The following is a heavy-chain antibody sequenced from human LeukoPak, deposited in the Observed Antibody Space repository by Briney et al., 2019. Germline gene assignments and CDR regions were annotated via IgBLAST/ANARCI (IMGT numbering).Heavy chain of an antibody. V-gene: IGHV3-7*03. CDR3: ARDAIAAAGTYGMDV. D-gene: IGHD6-13*01. CDR1: GFTFSSYA. Sequence: GGSLRLSCAASGFTFSSYAMSWVRQAPGKGLEWVANIKQDGSEKYYVDSVKGRFTISRDNAKNSLYLQMNSLRAEDTAVYYCARDAIAAAGTYGMDVWGKGTTVTVSS. CDR2: IKQDGSEK. J-gene: IGHJ6*04.